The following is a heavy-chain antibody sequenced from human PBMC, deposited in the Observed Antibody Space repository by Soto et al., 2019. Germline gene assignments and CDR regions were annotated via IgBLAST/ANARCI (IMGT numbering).Heavy chain of an antibody. D-gene: IGHD6-13*01. CDR2: MNPNSGNT. CDR1: GYTFTSYD. CDR3: ARGSRIAAAGRGGKFDY. V-gene: IGHV1-8*01. J-gene: IGHJ4*02. Sequence: ASVKVSCKASGYTFTSYDINWVRQATGQGLEWMGWMNPNSGNTGYAQKFQGRVTMTRNTSISTAYMGLSSLRSEDTAVYYCARGSRIAAAGRGGKFDYWGQGTLVTVSS.